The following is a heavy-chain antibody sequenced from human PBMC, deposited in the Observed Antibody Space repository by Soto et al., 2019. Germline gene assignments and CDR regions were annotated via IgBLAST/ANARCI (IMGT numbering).Heavy chain of an antibody. CDR2: MNPNSGNT. CDR1: GYTFTSYD. Sequence: GASVKVSCKASGYTFTSYDINWVRQATGQGHEWIGWMNPNSGNTGYAQKFQGRVTMTRNNSITTAYMELSSLTYEDTAVYFCSRGPLHLGELSLYLFIYWGQGTLVTVSS. V-gene: IGHV1-8*01. D-gene: IGHD3-16*01. CDR3: SRGPLHLGELSLYLFIY. J-gene: IGHJ4*02.